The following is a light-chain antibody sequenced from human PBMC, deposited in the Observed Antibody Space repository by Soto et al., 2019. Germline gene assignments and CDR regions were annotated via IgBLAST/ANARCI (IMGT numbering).Light chain of an antibody. CDR1: QSLVHRDGNTY. CDR3: MQTTQVPYT. CDR2: QIS. Sequence: DIVMTQTPLSSPVTLGQPASISCRASQSLVHRDGNTYLSWLQQRPGQPPRLLIYQISNRFSGVPDRLSGSGAGTDFTLKISRVEAEDVGVYYCMQTTQVPYTFGQGTKLEIK. J-gene: IGKJ2*01. V-gene: IGKV2-24*01.